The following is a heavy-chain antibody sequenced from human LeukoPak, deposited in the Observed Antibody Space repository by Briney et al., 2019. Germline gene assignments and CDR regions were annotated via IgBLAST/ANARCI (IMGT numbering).Heavy chain of an antibody. D-gene: IGHD5-12*01. Sequence: SETLSLTCTVSGGSIRSSYYYWGWIRQPPGKGLEWIGSIYDSGSTYYNPSLKSRVTISVDTSKNQFSLKLSSVTAADTAVYYCARGRWLRFLGYYYGMDIWGQGTTVTVSS. CDR2: IYDSGST. CDR3: ARGRWLRFLGYYYGMDI. J-gene: IGHJ6*02. V-gene: IGHV4-39*01. CDR1: GGSIRSSYYY.